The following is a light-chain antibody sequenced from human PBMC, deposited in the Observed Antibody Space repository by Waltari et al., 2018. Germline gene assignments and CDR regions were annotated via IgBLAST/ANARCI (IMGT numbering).Light chain of an antibody. Sequence: QSALTQPRSVSGSPGQSVTISCTGTSSDVGGYDYLSWYQHHPGKAPKLMICDVTKRPSGVPDRFSCSKSGNTASLTSSGLQAEDEADYYCCSYAGSYTHVVFGGGTKLTVL. CDR2: DVT. J-gene: IGLJ2*01. CDR3: CSYAGSYTHVV. CDR1: SSDVGGYDY. V-gene: IGLV2-11*01.